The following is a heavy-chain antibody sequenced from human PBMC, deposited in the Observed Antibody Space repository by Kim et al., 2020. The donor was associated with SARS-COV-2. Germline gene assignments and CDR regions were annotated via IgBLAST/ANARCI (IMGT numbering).Heavy chain of an antibody. V-gene: IGHV3-21*01. CDR3: STGMVASVAGTFDY. J-gene: IGHJ4*02. Sequence: AESVKCRFTISRDNAANSRYLQRHSLGAEDTAVYYCSTGMVASVAGTFDYWGQGTLVTVSS. D-gene: IGHD6-19*01.